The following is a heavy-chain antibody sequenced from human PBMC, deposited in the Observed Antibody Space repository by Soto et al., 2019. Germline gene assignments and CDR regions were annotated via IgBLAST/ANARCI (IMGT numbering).Heavy chain of an antibody. Sequence: QLQLQESGPGLVKPSETLSLTCTVSGGSISSSSYYWGWIRQPPGKVLEWIGSIFYPGSTYHNPSLKSRVPISVDTSKNQFSLKLSSVTAADTAVYYCARQGRYYNDSSGYYVDYWGQGTLVTVSS. CDR3: ARQGRYYNDSSGYYVDY. D-gene: IGHD3-22*01. J-gene: IGHJ4*02. CDR1: GGSISSSSYY. V-gene: IGHV4-39*01. CDR2: IFYPGST.